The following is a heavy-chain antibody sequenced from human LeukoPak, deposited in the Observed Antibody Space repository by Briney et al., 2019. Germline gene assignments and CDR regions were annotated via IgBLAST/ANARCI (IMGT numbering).Heavy chain of an antibody. Sequence: PSETLSLTCAVYGGSFSGYYWSWIRQPPGKGREWIGEINHSGSTNYNPSLKGRVTISVDTSKNQFSLKLSSVTAADTAVYYCARGQDSRRFDYWGQGTLVTVSS. CDR1: GGSFSGYY. CDR3: ARGQDSRRFDY. CDR2: INHSGST. V-gene: IGHV4-34*01. D-gene: IGHD6-13*01. J-gene: IGHJ4*02.